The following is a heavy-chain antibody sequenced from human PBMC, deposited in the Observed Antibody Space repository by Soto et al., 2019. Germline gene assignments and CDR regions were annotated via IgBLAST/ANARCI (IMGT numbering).Heavy chain of an antibody. J-gene: IGHJ3*02. D-gene: IGHD3-22*01. CDR2: IYSGGST. CDR1: GFTVSNNY. Sequence: PGGSLRLSCAASGFTVSNNYRVCVRQAPGKGLEWVSVIYSGGSTYYADSVRGRFTISRDKSNNTLYLQMNTLRAEDTAVYYCARGLNYFDHHAFDIWGQGTMVTVSS. V-gene: IGHV3-53*01. CDR3: ARGLNYFDHHAFDI.